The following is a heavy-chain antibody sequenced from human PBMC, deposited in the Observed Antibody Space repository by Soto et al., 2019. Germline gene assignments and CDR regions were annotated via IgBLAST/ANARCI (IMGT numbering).Heavy chain of an antibody. D-gene: IGHD4-17*01. V-gene: IGHV3-66*01. CDR3: AREFQDYGDYGEL. Sequence: PGGSLRLSCAASGFTVSSNYMSWVRQAPGKGLEWVSVIYSGGSTYYADSVKGRFTISRDNSKNTLYLQMNSLRAEDTAVYYCAREFQDYGDYGELGGQGTMVTVSS. J-gene: IGHJ3*01. CDR2: IYSGGST. CDR1: GFTVSSNY.